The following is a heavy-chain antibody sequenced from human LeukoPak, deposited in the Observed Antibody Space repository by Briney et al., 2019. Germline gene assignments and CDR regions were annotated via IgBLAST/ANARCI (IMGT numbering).Heavy chain of an antibody. CDR3: AKDRGTYYDSSGYYSPYYFDY. CDR1: GFTSIAYA. D-gene: IGHD3-22*01. Sequence: PGGSLRLSCVGSGFTSIAYALTWARQAPGKGLEWVSAISGSGGSTYYADSVKGRFTISRDNSKNTLYLQMNSLRAEDTAVYYCAKDRGTYYDSSGYYSPYYFDYWGQGTLVTVSS. V-gene: IGHV3-23*01. CDR2: ISGSGGST. J-gene: IGHJ4*02.